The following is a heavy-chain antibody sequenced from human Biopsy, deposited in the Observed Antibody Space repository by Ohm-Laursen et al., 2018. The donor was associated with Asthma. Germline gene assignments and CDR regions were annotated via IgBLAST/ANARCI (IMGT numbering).Heavy chain of an antibody. CDR2: ISWNSATI. Sequence: SLRLSCTASGFKFDEYTMHWVRQAPGKGLEWVSGISWNSATIGYADSVEGRFTISRDNAKNSVFLHMDTLRPEDTAFYYCAKVRSDWVITESFDYWGQGVLVTVSS. D-gene: IGHD3-22*01. V-gene: IGHV3-9*01. CDR3: AKVRSDWVITESFDY. J-gene: IGHJ4*02. CDR1: GFKFDEYT.